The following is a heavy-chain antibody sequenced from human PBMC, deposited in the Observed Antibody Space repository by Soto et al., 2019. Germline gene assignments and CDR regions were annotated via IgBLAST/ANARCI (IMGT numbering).Heavy chain of an antibody. CDR3: ATSAGNSGYYYGMDV. V-gene: IGHV5-51*01. D-gene: IGHD6-13*01. J-gene: IGHJ6*02. Sequence: PGESLKISRKGSGYSFTSYGIGWVRQMPGKGLEWMGIIFPGDSNIRYSPSFQGHVTISADKSITTAYLQLTSLKASDTAMYYCATSAGNSGYYYGMDVWGQGTAVTVSS. CDR2: IFPGDSNI. CDR1: GYSFTSYG.